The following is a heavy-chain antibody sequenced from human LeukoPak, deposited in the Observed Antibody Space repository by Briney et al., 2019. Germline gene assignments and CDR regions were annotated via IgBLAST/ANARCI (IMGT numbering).Heavy chain of an antibody. Sequence: GGSLRLSCAASGFSFSIHWMSWVRQAPGKGLERVAKINPDGSEKYYVDSVKGRFTISRDNAKNSVYVQMNSLGADDTAVYYCARDLWELLAWDYWGQGTLVTVSS. CDR1: GFSFSIHW. J-gene: IGHJ4*02. CDR3: ARDLWELLAWDY. CDR2: INPDGSEK. V-gene: IGHV3-7*01. D-gene: IGHD1-26*01.